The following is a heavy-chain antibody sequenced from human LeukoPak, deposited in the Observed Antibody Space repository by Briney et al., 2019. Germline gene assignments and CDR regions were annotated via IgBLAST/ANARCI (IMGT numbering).Heavy chain of an antibody. CDR2: ISYDGSNK. J-gene: IGHJ4*02. CDR1: GFTFSSYA. D-gene: IGHD3-3*01. V-gene: IGHV3-30-3*01. Sequence: GGSLRLSCAASGFTFSSYAMHWVRQAPGKGLEWVAVISYDGSNKYYADSAKGRFTISRDNSKNTLYLQMNSLRAEDTAVYYCARVPRGYYIIQFDYWGQGTLVTVSS. CDR3: ARVPRGYYIIQFDY.